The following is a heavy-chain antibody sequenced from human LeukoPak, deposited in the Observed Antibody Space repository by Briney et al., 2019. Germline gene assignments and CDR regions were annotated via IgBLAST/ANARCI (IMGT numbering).Heavy chain of an antibody. CDR3: ARGLFAGGNYYMDV. J-gene: IGHJ6*03. V-gene: IGHV3-13*01. CDR1: GFTFSSYD. D-gene: IGHD1-14*01. CDR2: IGTAGDT. Sequence: GSLRLSCAASGFTFSSYDMHWVRQATGKGLEWVSAIGTAGDTYYPGSVKGRFTISRENAKNSLYLQMNSLRAGDTAVYYCARGLFAGGNYYMDVWGKGTTVTVSS.